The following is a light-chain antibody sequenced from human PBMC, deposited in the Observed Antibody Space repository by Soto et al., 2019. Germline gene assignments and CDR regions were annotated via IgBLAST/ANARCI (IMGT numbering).Light chain of an antibody. V-gene: IGKV3-11*01. CDR1: QNVANY. CDR3: QQRSNWPQK. J-gene: IGKJ1*01. Sequence: EVVLTQSPGILSLSPGERATLSCRASQNVANYLDWYQQKPGQAPRLLIYESSNRATGIAARFSGSGSGTDFTLTISSLEPEDFAVYYCQQRSNWPQKFGQGTKVDI. CDR2: ESS.